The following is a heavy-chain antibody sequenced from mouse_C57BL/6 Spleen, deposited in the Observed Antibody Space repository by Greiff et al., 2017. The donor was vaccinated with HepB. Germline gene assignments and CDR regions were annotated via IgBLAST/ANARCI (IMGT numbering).Heavy chain of an antibody. CDR3: ARSGSSYLYAMDY. CDR2: INPNNGGT. D-gene: IGHD1-1*01. V-gene: IGHV1-26*01. Sequence: EVQLQQSGPELVKPGASVKISCKASGYTFTDYYMNWVKQSHGKSLEWIGDINPNNGGTSYNQKFKGKATLTVDKSSSTAYMELRSLTSADSAVYYCARSGSSYLYAMDYWGQGTSVTVSS. CDR1: GYTFTDYY. J-gene: IGHJ4*01.